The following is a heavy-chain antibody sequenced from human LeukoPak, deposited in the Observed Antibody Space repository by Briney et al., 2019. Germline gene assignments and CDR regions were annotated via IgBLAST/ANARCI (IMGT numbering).Heavy chain of an antibody. CDR2: IWYDGSNK. Sequence: GGSLRLSCAASGFTFSSYGMHWVRQAPGKGLEWVAVIWYDGSNKYYADSVKGRFTISRDNSKNTLYLQMNSLRAEDTAVYYCAKDLNGYSDSSGLFDYWGQGTLVTVSS. V-gene: IGHV3-33*06. CDR3: AKDLNGYSDSSGLFDY. D-gene: IGHD3-22*01. J-gene: IGHJ4*02. CDR1: GFTFSSYG.